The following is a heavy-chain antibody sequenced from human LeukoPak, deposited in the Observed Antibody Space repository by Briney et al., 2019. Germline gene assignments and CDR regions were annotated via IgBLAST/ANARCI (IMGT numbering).Heavy chain of an antibody. Sequence: PGGSLRLSCTASGFTFSNYGIHWVRQAPGKGLDWVTFIQNEGSDKYYADSVKGRFTISRDNSKNTLSLQMNSLRAEDTAVYYCAKEVSGNSPVGGVDYRGQGTLVTVSS. CDR2: IQNEGSDK. J-gene: IGHJ4*02. V-gene: IGHV3-30*02. D-gene: IGHD4-23*01. CDR1: GFTFSNYG. CDR3: AKEVSGNSPVGGVDY.